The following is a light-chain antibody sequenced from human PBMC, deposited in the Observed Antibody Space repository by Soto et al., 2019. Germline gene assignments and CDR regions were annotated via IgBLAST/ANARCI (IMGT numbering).Light chain of an antibody. CDR3: SLYTSENTYV. J-gene: IGLJ1*01. Sequence: QSALTQPRSVSGPPGQSVSISCSGTSSDVGTYNYVSWYQQHPGKAPKLMIYEASNRPSGAPDRFSGSKSGNTASLTISGLQAADEADYYCSLYTSENTYVFGTGTKLTVL. V-gene: IGLV2-18*01. CDR1: SSDVGTYNY. CDR2: EAS.